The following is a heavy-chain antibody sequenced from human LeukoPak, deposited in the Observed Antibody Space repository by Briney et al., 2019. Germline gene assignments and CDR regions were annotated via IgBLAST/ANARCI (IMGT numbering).Heavy chain of an antibody. D-gene: IGHD1-14*01. J-gene: IGHJ5*02. V-gene: IGHV1-2*02. CDR2: INPNSGGT. Sequence: ASVKVSCKASGYTFTGYYMHWVRQAPGQGLEWMGWINPNSGGTNYAQKFQGRVTMTRDTSISTAYMELSRLRSDDTAVYYCASPVPNPSAQGSFDPWGQGTLVTVSS. CDR1: GYTFTGYY. CDR3: ASPVPNPSAQGSFDP.